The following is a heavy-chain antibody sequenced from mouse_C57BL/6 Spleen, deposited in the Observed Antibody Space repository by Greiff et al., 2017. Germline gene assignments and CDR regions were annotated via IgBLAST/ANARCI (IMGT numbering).Heavy chain of an antibody. D-gene: IGHD4-1*01. CDR2: IYPGDGDT. CDR1: GYAFSSSW. Sequence: LVEPGASVKISCKASGYAFSSSWMNWVKQRPGKGLEWIGRIYPGDGDTNYNGKFKGKATLTADKSSSTAYMQLSSLTSEDSAVYFCARAGTGYFDVWGTGTTVTVSS. CDR3: ARAGTGYFDV. V-gene: IGHV1-82*01. J-gene: IGHJ1*03.